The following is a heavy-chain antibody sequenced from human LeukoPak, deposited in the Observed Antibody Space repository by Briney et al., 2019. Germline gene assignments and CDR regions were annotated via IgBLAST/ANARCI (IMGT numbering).Heavy chain of an antibody. Sequence: GGSLRLSCAASGFTFSSYSMNWVRQAPGKGLEWVSAISGSGGSTYYADSVKGRFTISRDNSKNTLYLQMNSLRAEDTAVYYCAKEVYYYGSGSYSARYFDYWGQGTLVTVSS. V-gene: IGHV3-23*01. CDR2: ISGSGGST. CDR1: GFTFSSYS. CDR3: AKEVYYYGSGSYSARYFDY. J-gene: IGHJ4*02. D-gene: IGHD3-10*01.